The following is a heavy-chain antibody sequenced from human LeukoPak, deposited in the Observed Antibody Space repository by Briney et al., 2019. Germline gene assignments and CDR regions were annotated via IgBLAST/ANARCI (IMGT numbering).Heavy chain of an antibody. CDR2: IYSGGST. CDR3: ARGSSEGDYIFDY. J-gene: IGHJ4*02. V-gene: IGHV3-66*02. CDR1: GFTVSSNY. Sequence: GGSLRLSCAASGFTVSSNYMSWVRQAPGKGLEWVSVIYSGGSTYYADSVKGRFTISRDNSKNTLYLQMNSLRAEDTAVHYCARGSSEGDYIFDYWGQGTLVTVSS. D-gene: IGHD4-17*01.